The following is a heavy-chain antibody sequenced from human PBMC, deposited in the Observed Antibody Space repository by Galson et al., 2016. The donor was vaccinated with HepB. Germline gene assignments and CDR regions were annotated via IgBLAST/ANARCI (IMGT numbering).Heavy chain of an antibody. J-gene: IGHJ4*02. D-gene: IGHD5-12*01. CDR2: IIPIFGTT. V-gene: IGHV1-69*13. CDR3: AKGAWRQPLDY. CDR1: GGTFSTFNSYA. Sequence: SVKVSCKASGGTFSTFNSYAISWVRQAPGQGLEWMGGIIPIFGTTNYAQKFQGRVTFTADGSTSTVYMELSSLRVEDTAVYYCAKGAWRQPLDYWGQGTLVTVSS.